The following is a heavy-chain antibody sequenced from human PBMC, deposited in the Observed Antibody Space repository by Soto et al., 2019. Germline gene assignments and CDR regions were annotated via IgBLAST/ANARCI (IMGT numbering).Heavy chain of an antibody. CDR3: AKDRRGYSYVDY. J-gene: IGHJ4*02. V-gene: IGHV3-30*18. CDR1: GFTFSSYG. Sequence: GGSLRLSCAASGFTFSSYGMHWVRQAPGKGLEWVAVISYDGSNKYYAGSVKGRFTISRDNSKNTLYLQMNSLRAEDTAVYYCAKDRRGYSYVDYWGQGTLVTVSS. CDR2: ISYDGSNK. D-gene: IGHD5-18*01.